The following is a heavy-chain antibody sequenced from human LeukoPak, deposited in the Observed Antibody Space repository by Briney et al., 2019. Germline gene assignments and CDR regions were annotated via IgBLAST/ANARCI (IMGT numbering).Heavy chain of an antibody. CDR2: INPNSGGT. Sequence: ASVKVSCKASGYTFTGYYMHWVRQAPGQGLEWMGWINPNSGGTNYAQKFQGRVTMTRDTSISTAYMELSRLRSDDTAVYYCARDIPDYDILTSIPGGDGDYWGQGTLVTVSS. CDR1: GYTFTGYY. V-gene: IGHV1-2*02. D-gene: IGHD3-9*01. J-gene: IGHJ4*02. CDR3: ARDIPDYDILTSIPGGDGDY.